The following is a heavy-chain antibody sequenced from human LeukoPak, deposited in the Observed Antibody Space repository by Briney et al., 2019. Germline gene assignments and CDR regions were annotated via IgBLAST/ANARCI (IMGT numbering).Heavy chain of an antibody. Sequence: SETLSLTCTVSGGSISSYYWSWIRQPPGKGLEWIGYIYYSGSTNYNPSLKSRVTISVDTSKNQFSLKLSSVTAADTAVYYCARSYYYDSSARYFDYWGQGTLVTVSS. V-gene: IGHV4-59*08. CDR1: GGSISSYY. CDR2: IYYSGST. CDR3: ARSYYYDSSARYFDY. D-gene: IGHD3-22*01. J-gene: IGHJ4*02.